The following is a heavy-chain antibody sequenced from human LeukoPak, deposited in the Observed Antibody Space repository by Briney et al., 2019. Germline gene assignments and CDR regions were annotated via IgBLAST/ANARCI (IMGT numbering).Heavy chain of an antibody. CDR1: GGSISSYY. CDR2: IYYSGST. J-gene: IGHJ4*02. V-gene: IGHV4-59*01. D-gene: IGHD3-16*02. CDR3: ARAPPGGYVWGSYRYGGHYFDY. Sequence: PSETLSLTCTVSGGSISSYYWNWLRQPPGKGLEWSGYIYYSGSTNYNPSLKSRVTISVDTSNNQFSLKLNSVTAADTAVYYCARAPPGGYVWGSYRYGGHYFDYWGQGTLVTVSS.